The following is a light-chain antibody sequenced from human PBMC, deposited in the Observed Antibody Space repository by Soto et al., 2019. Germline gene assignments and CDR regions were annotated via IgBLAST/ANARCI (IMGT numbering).Light chain of an antibody. Sequence: EIVMPQSPATLSVSPGERATLSCRASQSVSSNLAWYQQKPGQAPRLLIYGASTKSTGIPARFSGSGSGPEFTPTISSLQSEDFAVYYCQQYNNWPRWTFGQGTKLEIK. J-gene: IGKJ2*01. V-gene: IGKV3-15*01. CDR1: QSVSSN. CDR2: GAS. CDR3: QQYNNWPRWT.